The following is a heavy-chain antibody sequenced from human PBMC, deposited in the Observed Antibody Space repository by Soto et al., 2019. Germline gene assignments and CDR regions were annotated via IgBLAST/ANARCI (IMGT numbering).Heavy chain of an antibody. D-gene: IGHD6-13*01. CDR1: GFTFSSYG. V-gene: IGHV3-30*18. CDR2: ISYDGSNK. Sequence: QVQLVESGGGVVQPGRSLRLSCAASGFTFSSYGMHWVRQAPGKGLEWVAVISYDGSNKYYADSVKGRFTISRDNSKNTLYLQMNSLRAEDTAVYYCAKGANAAAGTFDPWGQGTLVTVSS. CDR3: AKGANAAAGTFDP. J-gene: IGHJ5*02.